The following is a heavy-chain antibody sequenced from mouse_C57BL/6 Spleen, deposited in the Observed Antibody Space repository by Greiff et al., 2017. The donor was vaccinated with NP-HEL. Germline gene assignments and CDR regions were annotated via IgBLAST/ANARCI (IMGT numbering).Heavy chain of an antibody. D-gene: IGHD1-1*01. J-gene: IGHJ3*01. CDR2: LSSGGSYP. CDR1: GFTFSSYG. CDR3: ASPYGSSPAWFAY. Sequence: EVKLVESGGDLVKPGGSLKLSCAASGFTFSSYGMSWVRQTPDKRLEWVATLSSGGSYPFSPDSVKGRFTISRDNAKNTLYLQMGSLKSEETAMYYCASPYGSSPAWFAYWGQGSRVTVSA. V-gene: IGHV5-6*01.